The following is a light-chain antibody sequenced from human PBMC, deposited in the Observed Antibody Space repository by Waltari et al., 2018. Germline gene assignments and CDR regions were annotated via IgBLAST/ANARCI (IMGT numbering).Light chain of an antibody. CDR1: QSVSSSY. CDR3: QQYGSSPPTWT. Sequence: EIVLTQSPGTLSLSPGERATLSCRASQSVSSSYLAWYQQKPGQAPWLLIYGASSRATGIPDRFSGSGSGTDFTLTISRLEPEDFAVYYCQQYGSSPPTWTFGQGTKVEIK. V-gene: IGKV3-20*01. J-gene: IGKJ1*01. CDR2: GAS.